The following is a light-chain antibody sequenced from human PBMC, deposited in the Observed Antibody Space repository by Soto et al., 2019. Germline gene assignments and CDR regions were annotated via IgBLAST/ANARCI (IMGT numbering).Light chain of an antibody. CDR1: SSDVGSYNL. CDR2: EVS. J-gene: IGLJ2*01. Sequence: QSALTQPASVSGSPGQSITISCTGTSSDVGSYNLVSWYQQHPGKAPKLMIFEVSNRPSGVSHRFSGSKSGNTASLTISGLQAEDEAAYYCTSYTSTSTVLFGGGTKLTVL. CDR3: TSYTSTSTVL. V-gene: IGLV2-14*02.